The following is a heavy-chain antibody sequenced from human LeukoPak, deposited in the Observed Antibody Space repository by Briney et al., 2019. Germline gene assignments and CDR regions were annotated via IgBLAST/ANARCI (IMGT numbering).Heavy chain of an antibody. J-gene: IGHJ4*02. D-gene: IGHD6-19*01. V-gene: IGHV3-30-3*01. Sequence: GGSLRLSCAASGFTFSDYTLHWVRQAPGKGLEWVALMSYDGDTKYYADSVKGRFTVSRDNPKNTLYVQLNSLRPEDTAIYYCARDPVAGGFSDYWGQGTLVTVSS. CDR1: GFTFSDYT. CDR2: MSYDGDTK. CDR3: ARDPVAGGFSDY.